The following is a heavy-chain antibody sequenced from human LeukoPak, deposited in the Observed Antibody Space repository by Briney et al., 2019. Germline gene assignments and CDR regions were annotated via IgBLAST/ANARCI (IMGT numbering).Heavy chain of an antibody. CDR2: INAGNGNT. J-gene: IGHJ5*02. CDR1: GYTFTSYA. D-gene: IGHD2-2*01. V-gene: IGHV1-3*01. Sequence: ASVKVSCKASGYTFTSYAMHWVRQAPGQRLEWMGWINAGNGNTKYSQKFQGRVTITRDTSASTAYMELSSLRSEDTAVYYCARDGGYCSSTSCYGVFDPWGQGTLVTVSS. CDR3: ARDGGYCSSTSCYGVFDP.